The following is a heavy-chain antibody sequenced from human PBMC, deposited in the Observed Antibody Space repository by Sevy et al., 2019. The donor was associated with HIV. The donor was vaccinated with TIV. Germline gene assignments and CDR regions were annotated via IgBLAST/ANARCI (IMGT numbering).Heavy chain of an antibody. CDR2: IRQDGNEI. V-gene: IGHV3-7*01. CDR1: GFTFSSFW. J-gene: IGHJ4*02. Sequence: GSLRLSCKASGFTFSSFWMQWVRQAPGKGLEWVANIRQDGNEIYYGDSVKGRFTISRDNAKNALYLQMDGRRAEDTGLYYCARRYFDLWGQGTLVTVSS. CDR3: ARRYFDL.